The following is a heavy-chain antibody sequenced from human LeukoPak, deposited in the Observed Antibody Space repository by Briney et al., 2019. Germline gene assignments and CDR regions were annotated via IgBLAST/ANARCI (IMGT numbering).Heavy chain of an antibody. CDR2: ASSRAGGCGT. Sequence: GGSLRLSCAASRFSFSDYYMAWVRQAPGKGLEWVGRASSRAGGCGTEYAPSMKGRFTISRHDSKHSVYLQINSLKTEDTALYHCARAPPVTDWAAFDLWGRGTLVTVSS. V-gene: IGHV3-72*01. CDR3: ARAPPVTDWAAFDL. J-gene: IGHJ2*01. D-gene: IGHD2-21*02. CDR1: RFSFSDYY.